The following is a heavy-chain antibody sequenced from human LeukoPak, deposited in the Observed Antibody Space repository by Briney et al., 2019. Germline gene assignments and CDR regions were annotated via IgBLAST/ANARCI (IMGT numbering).Heavy chain of an antibody. J-gene: IGHJ4*02. Sequence: SQTLSLTCTVSGGSISSSDYYWSWIRQPAGKGLEWIGRIYSTGSTNYSPSLKSRVTMSVDKSKNQFSLNLSSVTAADTAMYYCARGIADPYSFDSWGQGTLVTVSS. D-gene: IGHD6-13*01. V-gene: IGHV4-61*02. CDR1: GGSISSSDYY. CDR2: IYSTGST. CDR3: ARGIADPYSFDS.